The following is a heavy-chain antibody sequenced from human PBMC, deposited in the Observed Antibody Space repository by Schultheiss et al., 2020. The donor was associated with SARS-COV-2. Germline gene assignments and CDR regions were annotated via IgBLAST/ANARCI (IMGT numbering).Heavy chain of an antibody. J-gene: IGHJ3*02. CDR1: GYIFSTYW. Sequence: GGSLRLSCQGSGYIFSTYWIGWVRQMPGKGLEWMGIICRGDSDTRYSPSFQGQVTISADKSISTAYLQWSSLKASDTAMYYCASHQLERGAGAFDIWGQGTMVTVSS. D-gene: IGHD1-1*01. CDR2: ICRGDSDT. CDR3: ASHQLERGAGAFDI. V-gene: IGHV5-51*01.